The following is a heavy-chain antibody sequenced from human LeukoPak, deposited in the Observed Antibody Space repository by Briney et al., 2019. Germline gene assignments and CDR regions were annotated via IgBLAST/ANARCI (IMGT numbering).Heavy chain of an antibody. CDR1: GYTFTGYY. Sequence: ASVTVSCKASGYTFTGYYMHWVRQAPGQGLEWMGWINPNSGGTKYAQKFQGRVTMTRDTSISTVYMELSRLRSDDTAVYYCARDRQFAYYYDSSGYFDAFDIWGQGTMVTVSS. D-gene: IGHD3-22*01. J-gene: IGHJ3*02. V-gene: IGHV1-2*02. CDR2: INPNSGGT. CDR3: ARDRQFAYYYDSSGYFDAFDI.